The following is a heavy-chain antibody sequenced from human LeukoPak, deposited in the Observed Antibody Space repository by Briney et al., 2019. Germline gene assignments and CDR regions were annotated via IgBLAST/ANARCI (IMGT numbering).Heavy chain of an antibody. CDR1: GGTFSSYA. Sequence: ASVKVSCKASGGTFSSYAISWVRQAPGQGLEWMGGIIPIFGTANYAQKFQGRVTITADKSTSTAYMELSSLRSEDTAVYYCARTVRFLEWLLSESQFAFDIWGQGTMVTVSS. D-gene: IGHD3-3*01. CDR2: IIPIFGTA. CDR3: ARTVRFLEWLLSESQFAFDI. V-gene: IGHV1-69*06. J-gene: IGHJ3*02.